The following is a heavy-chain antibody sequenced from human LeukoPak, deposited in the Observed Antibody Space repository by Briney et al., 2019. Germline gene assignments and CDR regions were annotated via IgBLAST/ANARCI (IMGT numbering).Heavy chain of an antibody. J-gene: IGHJ4*02. CDR1: GYSISSGYY. CDR2: IYHSGST. Sequence: SETLSLTCALSGYSISSGYYWGWIRQPPGKGLEWIGSIYHSGSTYYNPSLKSRVTISVDTSKNQFSLKLSSVTAADTAVYYCARLRKYFDYWGQGTLVTVSS. D-gene: IGHD1-14*01. CDR3: ARLRKYFDY. V-gene: IGHV4-38-2*01.